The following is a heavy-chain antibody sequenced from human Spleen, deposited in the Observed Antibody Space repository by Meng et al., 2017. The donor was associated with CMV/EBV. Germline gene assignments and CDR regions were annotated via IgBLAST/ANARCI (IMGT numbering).Heavy chain of an antibody. Sequence: GGSLRLSCAASGFIFSNYAMHWVRQGPGKGLEWVSIILQDGSDKYYGDPVKGRFTVSRDNSKNTLYLQMNSLITEDTAMYYCARGFFTTSLWGQGTLVTVSS. D-gene: IGHD3-3*01. J-gene: IGHJ4*02. CDR3: ARGFFTTSL. V-gene: IGHV3-30*04. CDR2: ILQDGSDK. CDR1: GFIFSNYA.